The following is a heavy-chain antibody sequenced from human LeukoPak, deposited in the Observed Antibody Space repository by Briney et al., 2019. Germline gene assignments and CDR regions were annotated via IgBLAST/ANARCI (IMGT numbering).Heavy chain of an antibody. D-gene: IGHD3-10*01. J-gene: IGHJ3*02. CDR1: GGSFSDYY. V-gene: IGHV4-34*01. CDR2: ITHIGNT. CDR3: AKSNGYGLVDI. Sequence: SETLSLTCTVYGGSFSDYYWSWIRQPPGKGLEWIGVITHIGNTSYNPSLRSRVTISLDMSNTHFSLKLSSVTAADTAVYYCAKSNGYGLVDIWGQGTVVTVSS.